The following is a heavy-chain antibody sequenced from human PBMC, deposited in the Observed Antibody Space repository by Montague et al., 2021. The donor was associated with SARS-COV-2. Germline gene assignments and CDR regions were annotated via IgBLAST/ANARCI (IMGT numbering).Heavy chain of an antibody. CDR2: IYTSGRT. D-gene: IGHD5-12*01. J-gene: IGHJ4*02. Sequence: TLSLTCSVSGGSISTGNYYWSWIRQPAGKRLEWIGDIYTSGRTNYNPSVQSRVTISVDKSKNQFSLKLSSVTAADTAVYYCARHERQWLRLYPYYFDYWGQGTLVTVSS. CDR3: ARHERQWLRLYPYYFDY. CDR1: GGSISTGNYY. V-gene: IGHV4-61*09.